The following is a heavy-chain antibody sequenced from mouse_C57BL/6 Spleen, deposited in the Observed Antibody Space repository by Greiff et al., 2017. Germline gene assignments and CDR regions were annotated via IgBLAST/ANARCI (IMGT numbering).Heavy chain of an antibody. J-gene: IGHJ4*01. CDR2: INPNNGGT. CDR3: ARGPRYAMDY. V-gene: IGHV1-18*01. Sequence: VQLKQSGPELVKPGASVKIPCKASGYTFTDYNMDWVKQSHGKSLEWIGDINPNNGGTIYNQKFKGKATLTVDKSSSTAYMELRSLTSEDTAVYYCARGPRYAMDYWGQGTSVTVSS. CDR1: GYTFTDYN.